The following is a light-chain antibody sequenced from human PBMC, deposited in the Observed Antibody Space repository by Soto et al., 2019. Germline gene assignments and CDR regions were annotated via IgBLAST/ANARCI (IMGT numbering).Light chain of an antibody. CDR1: QSVSSNY. CDR2: EAS. V-gene: IGKV3-20*01. CDR3: QQYGRPPRAT. J-gene: IGKJ5*01. Sequence: EIVLTQSPGTLSLSPGERATLSCRASQSVSSNYLAWYQQKPGQAPRLLIYEASSRATGIPDRFSGGGSGTDFTLSISKVEPEDFAVYYCQQYGRPPRATFGQGTR.